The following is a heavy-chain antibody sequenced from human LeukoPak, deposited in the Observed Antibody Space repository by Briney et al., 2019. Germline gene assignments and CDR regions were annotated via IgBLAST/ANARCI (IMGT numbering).Heavy chain of an antibody. D-gene: IGHD4-23*01. Sequence: GGSLRLSCAASGFTVSSNYMNWVRQAPGKGLEWLSVIYSGGSTYYADSVKGGFTISRDNSKNTLFLQMNSLTAEDTAKYYCARGDDYGGAWYYFDYWGLGTLVTVSS. V-gene: IGHV3-53*01. J-gene: IGHJ4*02. CDR2: IYSGGST. CDR1: GFTVSSNY. CDR3: ARGDDYGGAWYYFDY.